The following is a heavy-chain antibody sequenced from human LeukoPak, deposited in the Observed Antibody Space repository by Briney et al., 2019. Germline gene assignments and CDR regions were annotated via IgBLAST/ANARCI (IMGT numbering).Heavy chain of an antibody. CDR2: ISSSSSYI. CDR1: GFTFSSYW. CDR3: ARANYYDSSGYYY. J-gene: IGHJ4*02. V-gene: IGHV3-21*01. D-gene: IGHD3-22*01. Sequence: GGSLRLSCAASGFTFSSYWMNWVRQAPGKGLEWVSSISSSSSYIYYADSVKGRFTISRDNAKNSLYLQMNSLRAEDTAVYYCARANYYDSSGYYYWGQGTLVTVSS.